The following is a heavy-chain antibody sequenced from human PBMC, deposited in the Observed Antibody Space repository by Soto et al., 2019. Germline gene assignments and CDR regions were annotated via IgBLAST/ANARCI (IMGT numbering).Heavy chain of an antibody. Sequence: GGSLRLSCAASGFTFSSYAMSWVRQSPGKGLEWVSAISGSGGSTYYADSVKGRFTISRDNSKNTLYLQMDSLRAEDTAVYYCAKGGHYYYDSSGYYPAGDYWGQGTLVTVSS. J-gene: IGHJ4*02. CDR2: ISGSGGST. V-gene: IGHV3-23*01. D-gene: IGHD3-22*01. CDR1: GFTFSSYA. CDR3: AKGGHYYYDSSGYYPAGDY.